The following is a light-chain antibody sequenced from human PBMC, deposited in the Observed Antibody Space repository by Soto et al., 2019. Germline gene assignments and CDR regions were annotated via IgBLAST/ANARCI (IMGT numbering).Light chain of an antibody. J-gene: IGKJ5*01. CDR1: QGISCY. CDR3: QQLNSYPIT. Sequence: DIQLTQSPSFLSASVGDRVTITCRASQGISCYLAWYQQKPGQAPKLLIYAASTLQSGVPSRFSGSGSGTEFTLTISSLQPEDFATYYCQQLNSYPITFGHGTLLEIK. V-gene: IGKV1-9*01. CDR2: AAS.